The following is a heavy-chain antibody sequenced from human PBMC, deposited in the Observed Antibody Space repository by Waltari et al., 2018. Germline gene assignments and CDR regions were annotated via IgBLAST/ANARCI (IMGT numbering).Heavy chain of an antibody. D-gene: IGHD4-17*01. CDR3: ARDQMVTVTDDNWFDS. Sequence: VPLGGSGGGLGKPGGSLRLSWATLVFPLGNPRTAWGRQAPGKGLEWVGLITSKTDGGTADYAAPVKGRFTISRDNAKNSLYLQMNSLRAEDTAVYYCARDQMVTVTDDNWFDSWGQGNLVTVSS. CDR1: VFPLGNPR. J-gene: IGHJ5*01. CDR2: ITSKTDGGTA. V-gene: IGHV3-15*01.